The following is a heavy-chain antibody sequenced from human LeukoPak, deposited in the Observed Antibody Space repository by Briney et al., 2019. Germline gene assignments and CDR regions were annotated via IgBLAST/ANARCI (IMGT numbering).Heavy chain of an antibody. J-gene: IGHJ4*02. D-gene: IGHD2-21*01. CDR3: ARDQGGGNCDF. Sequence: ASVTVSCKASGYTFASYGFSWVRQAPGQGLEWMGWISAYNGHRTYAQNFQGRVSMTTDSSTNTAYMELRSLRPDNTAVYYCARDQGGGNCDFWGQGSLVTVSS. CDR2: ISAYNGHR. V-gene: IGHV1-18*01. CDR1: GYTFASYG.